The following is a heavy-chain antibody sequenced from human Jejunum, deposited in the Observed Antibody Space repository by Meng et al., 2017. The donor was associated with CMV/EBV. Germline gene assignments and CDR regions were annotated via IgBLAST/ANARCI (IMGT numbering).Heavy chain of an antibody. J-gene: IGHJ4*02. V-gene: IGHV3-30*18. D-gene: IGHD6-19*01. CDR3: AKSPWITAGQEFFDY. CDR2: IKDGGSKK. Sequence: SGLTFSGFSWSWVRQPPGKGLEWMGEIKDGGSKKYYTDSVRGRFTIARENTRNTLHLQMDSLRAEDTAVYFCAKSPWITAGQEFFDYWGQGTLVTVSS. CDR1: GLTFSGFS.